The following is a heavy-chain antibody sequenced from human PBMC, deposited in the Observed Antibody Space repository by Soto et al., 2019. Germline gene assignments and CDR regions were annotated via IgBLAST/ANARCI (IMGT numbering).Heavy chain of an antibody. D-gene: IGHD3-10*01. CDR3: SRQGNVLLWFGGHTPPAYGMEG. CDR2: TYDSGST. CDR1: GGSISSSSYY. Sequence: AGSLSLTCTVAGGSISSSSYYWGWIRQPPGKGLGWIGSTYDSGSTYYNPPLKSRVTISVDTSKNQFSLKLSSVTAADTDVYYCSRQGNVLLWFGGHTPPAYGMEGWGQGTTVP. J-gene: IGHJ6*02. V-gene: IGHV4-39*01.